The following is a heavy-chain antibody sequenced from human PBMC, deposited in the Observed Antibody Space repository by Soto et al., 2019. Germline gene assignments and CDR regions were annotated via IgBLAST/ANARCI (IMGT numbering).Heavy chain of an antibody. V-gene: IGHV4-31*03. CDR2: IYYSGSS. CDR3: AREPRNDYGDAEGYFQH. J-gene: IGHJ1*01. Sequence: QVQLQESGPGLVKPSQTLSLTCTVSGGSISSGGYYWSWIRQHPGKGLEGIGYIYYSGSSYYNPSLKSRVTISVDASKNQFSLKLSSVTAADTAVYYCAREPRNDYGDAEGYFQHWGQGTLVTVSS. CDR1: GGSISSGGYY. D-gene: IGHD4-17*01.